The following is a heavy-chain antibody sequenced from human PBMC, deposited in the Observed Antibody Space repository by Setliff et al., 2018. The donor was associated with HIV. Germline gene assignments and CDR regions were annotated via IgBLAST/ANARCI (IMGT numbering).Heavy chain of an antibody. V-gene: IGHV1-18*01. Sequence: GASVKVSCKASGYTTYEINWIRQAPGQGLEWMGWISGYNGDTHSTQKFQGRVTMTTDTSTNTAYMEVRSLRSDDTAVYYCARNSFPVGVTGTGPLFDYWGQGTLVTVSS. CDR3: ARNSFPVGVTGTGPLFDY. CDR1: GYTTYE. J-gene: IGHJ4*02. D-gene: IGHD6-19*01. CDR2: ISGYNGDT.